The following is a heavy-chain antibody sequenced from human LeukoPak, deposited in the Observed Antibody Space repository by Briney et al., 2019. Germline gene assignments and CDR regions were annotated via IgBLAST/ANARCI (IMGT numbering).Heavy chain of an antibody. CDR3: ARAGVGYCSSTSCPGGAFDI. CDR1: GGSISSYY. D-gene: IGHD2-2*01. J-gene: IGHJ3*02. CDR2: IYYSGST. Sequence: SETLSLTCTVSGGSISSYYWSWIRQPPGKGLEWIGYIYYSGSTNYNPSLKSRVTISVDTSKNQFSLKLSSVTAADTAVYYCARAGVGYCSSTSCPGGAFDIWGQGTMVTVSS. V-gene: IGHV4-59*01.